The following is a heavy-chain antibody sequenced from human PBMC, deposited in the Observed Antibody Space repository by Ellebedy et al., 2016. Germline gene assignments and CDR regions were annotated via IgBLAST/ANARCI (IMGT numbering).Heavy chain of an antibody. CDR3: ARVGGSTPPFDY. J-gene: IGHJ4*02. Sequence: SETLSLXXTVSGGSIRSQSYYWDLIRQPPGKGLEWIGSVYYSGNTYYNPSLKSRVTISVDTSKNQFSLKLSSVTTADTAVYYCARVGGSTPPFDYWGQGTLVTVSS. CDR1: GGSIRSQSYY. CDR2: VYYSGNT. D-gene: IGHD3-10*01. V-gene: IGHV4-39*07.